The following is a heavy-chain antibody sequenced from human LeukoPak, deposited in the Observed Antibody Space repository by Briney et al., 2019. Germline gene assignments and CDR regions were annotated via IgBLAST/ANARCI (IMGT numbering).Heavy chain of an antibody. J-gene: IGHJ4*02. V-gene: IGHV1-2*02. Sequence: ASVKVSCKASGYTFTGYYMHWVRQAPGQGLEWMGWINPNSGGTNYAQKFQGRVTMTRDTSISTAYMELRSLRSDDTAVYYCARPPRCTNGVCYKFLDYWGQGTLVTVSS. CDR1: GYTFTGYY. CDR2: INPNSGGT. CDR3: ARPPRCTNGVCYKFLDY. D-gene: IGHD2-8*01.